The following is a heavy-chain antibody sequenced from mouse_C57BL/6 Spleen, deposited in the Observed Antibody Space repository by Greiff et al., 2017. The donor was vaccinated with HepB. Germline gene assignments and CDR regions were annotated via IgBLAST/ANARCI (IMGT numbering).Heavy chain of an antibody. Sequence: QVQLQQPGPELVKPGASVKISCKASGYAFSSSWMNWVKQRPGKGLEWIGRIYPGDGDTNYNGKFKGKATLTADKSSSTAYMQLSSLTSEDSAVYFCARWTTGYYFDYWGQGTTLTVSS. J-gene: IGHJ2*01. CDR3: ARWTTGYYFDY. CDR1: GYAFSSSW. D-gene: IGHD1-1*01. CDR2: IYPGDGDT. V-gene: IGHV1-82*01.